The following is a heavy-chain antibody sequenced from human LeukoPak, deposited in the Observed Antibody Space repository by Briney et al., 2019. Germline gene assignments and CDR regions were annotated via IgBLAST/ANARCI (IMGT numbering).Heavy chain of an antibody. CDR3: AKDGIAARRIFDY. J-gene: IGHJ4*02. V-gene: IGHV3-30*02. Sequence: WGSLRLSCAASGFTFSSYGMHWVRQAPGKGLEWVAFIRYDGSNKYYADSVKGRFTISRDNSKNTLYLQMNSLRAEDTAVYYCAKDGIAARRIFDYWGQGTLVTVSS. D-gene: IGHD6-6*01. CDR2: IRYDGSNK. CDR1: GFTFSSYG.